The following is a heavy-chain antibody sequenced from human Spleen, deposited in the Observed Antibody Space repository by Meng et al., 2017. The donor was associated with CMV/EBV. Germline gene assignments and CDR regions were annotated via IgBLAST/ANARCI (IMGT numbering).Heavy chain of an antibody. CDR2: IRYDGTRE. CDR1: GFTFSSYW. Sequence: GESLKISCAASGFTFSSYWMSWVRQAPGKGLEWVAFIRYDGTREYYADSVRGRFTVSRDNSNNTVSLQMSSLRPEDTAIYYCARPLTYCSSTSCFFDYWGQGALVTVSS. CDR3: ARPLTYCSSTSCFFDY. D-gene: IGHD2-2*01. V-gene: IGHV3-30*02. J-gene: IGHJ4*02.